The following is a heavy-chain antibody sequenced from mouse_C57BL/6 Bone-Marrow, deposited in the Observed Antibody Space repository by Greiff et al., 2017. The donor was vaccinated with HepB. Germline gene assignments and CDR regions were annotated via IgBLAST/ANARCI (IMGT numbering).Heavy chain of an antibody. CDR3: AREDTTVVLDY. D-gene: IGHD1-1*01. CDR2: INYDGSST. V-gene: IGHV5-16*01. Sequence: DVMLVESEGGLVQPGRSMKLSCTASGLTFSDYYMAWVRQVPEKGLEWVANINYDGSSTYYLDSLKSRFIISRDNAKNILYLQMSSLKSEDTATYYCAREDTTVVLDYWGQGTTLTVSS. J-gene: IGHJ2*01. CDR1: GLTFSDYY.